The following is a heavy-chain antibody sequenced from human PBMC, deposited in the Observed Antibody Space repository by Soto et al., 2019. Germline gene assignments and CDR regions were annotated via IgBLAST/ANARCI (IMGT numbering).Heavy chain of an antibody. CDR3: ARDYYGDYAAPGY. Sequence: GASVKVSCKASGGTFSSYAISWVRQAPGQGLERMGGIIPIFGTANYAQKFQGRVTITADESTSTAYMELSSLRSDDTAVYYCARDYYGDYAAPGYWGQGTLVTVSS. D-gene: IGHD4-17*01. CDR2: IIPIFGTA. V-gene: IGHV1-69*13. J-gene: IGHJ4*02. CDR1: GGTFSSYA.